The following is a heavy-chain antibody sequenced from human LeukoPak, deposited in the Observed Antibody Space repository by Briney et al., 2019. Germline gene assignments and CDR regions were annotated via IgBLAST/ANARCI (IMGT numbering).Heavy chain of an antibody. CDR1: GYTFTSYG. CDR2: ISAYNGNT. CDR3: AREKPRLWFGEPSRDAFDI. J-gene: IGHJ3*02. Sequence: GASVKVSCNASGYTFTSYGISWVRQAPGQGLEWMGWISAYNGNTNYAQKLQGRVTMTTDTSTSTAYMELRSLRSDDTAVYYCAREKPRLWFGEPSRDAFDIWGQGTMVTVSS. V-gene: IGHV1-18*01. D-gene: IGHD3-10*01.